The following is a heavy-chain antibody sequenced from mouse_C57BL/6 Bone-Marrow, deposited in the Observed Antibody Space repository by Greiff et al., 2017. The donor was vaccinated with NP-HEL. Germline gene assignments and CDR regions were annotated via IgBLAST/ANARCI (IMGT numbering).Heavy chain of an antibody. CDR2: ISSGGDYI. J-gene: IGHJ2*01. D-gene: IGHD2-3*01. CDR1: GFTFSSYA. CDR3: TREGVYDGYFLHYFDY. Sequence: DVHLVESGEGLVKPGGSLKLSCAASGFTFSSYAMSWVRQTPEKRLEWVAYISSGGDYIYYADTVKGRFTISRDNARNTLYLQMSSLKSEDTAMYYCTREGVYDGYFLHYFDYWGQGTTLTVSS. V-gene: IGHV5-9-1*02.